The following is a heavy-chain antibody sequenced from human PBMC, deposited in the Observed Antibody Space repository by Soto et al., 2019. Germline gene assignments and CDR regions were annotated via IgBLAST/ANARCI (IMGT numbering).Heavy chain of an antibody. Sequence: GGSLRLSCAASGFIFSSYAMSWVRQAPGKGLEWVSAISGSGGNTYYVDSVKGRFTISRDNSKNTLYLQMNSLRAEDTAVYYCASGALITSFDYWGQGTLVTVSS. CDR2: ISGSGGNT. CDR3: ASGALITSFDY. CDR1: GFIFSSYA. D-gene: IGHD1-20*01. V-gene: IGHV3-23*01. J-gene: IGHJ4*02.